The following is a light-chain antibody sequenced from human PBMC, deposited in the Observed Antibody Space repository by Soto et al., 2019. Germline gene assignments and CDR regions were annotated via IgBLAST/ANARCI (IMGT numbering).Light chain of an antibody. CDR3: QQYNTWLWT. V-gene: IGKV3-15*01. J-gene: IGKJ1*01. Sequence: EVVMTQSPATLSVSPGERVTLSCRASQSINAHLAWYQQKPGQAPRLLIHGASTRATGIPARFSGGVFGTEVILSIIRLQSEDFAVYYCQQYNTWLWTFGQGTKVEI. CDR2: GAS. CDR1: QSINAH.